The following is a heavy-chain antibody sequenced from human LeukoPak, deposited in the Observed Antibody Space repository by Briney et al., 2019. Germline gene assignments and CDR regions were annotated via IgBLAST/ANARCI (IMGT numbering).Heavy chain of an antibody. CDR1: GFTFSSYS. J-gene: IGHJ4*02. Sequence: PGGSLRLSCAASGFTFSSYSMTWVRQAPGKGLEWVSSISSSSSYIYYADSVKGRFTISRDNAKNSLYLQMNSLRAEDTAVYYCARDRGYSGSYYFDYWGQGTLVTVSS. CDR2: ISSSSSYI. CDR3: ARDRGYSGSYYFDY. D-gene: IGHD1-26*01. V-gene: IGHV3-21*01.